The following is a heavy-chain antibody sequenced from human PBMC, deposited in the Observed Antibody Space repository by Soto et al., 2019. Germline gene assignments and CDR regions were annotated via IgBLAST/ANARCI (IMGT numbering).Heavy chain of an antibody. CDR2: ISGSGGST. D-gene: IGHD3-10*01. CDR3: AKDPGSGSYYGSGY. CDR1: GFTFSSYA. J-gene: IGHJ4*02. Sequence: EVKLLESGGGLVQPGGSLRLSCAASGFTFSSYAMSWVRQAPGKGLEWVSAISGSGGSTYYADSVKGRFTISRDNSKNTLYLQMNSLRAEDTAVYYCAKDPGSGSYYGSGYWGQGTLVTVSS. V-gene: IGHV3-23*01.